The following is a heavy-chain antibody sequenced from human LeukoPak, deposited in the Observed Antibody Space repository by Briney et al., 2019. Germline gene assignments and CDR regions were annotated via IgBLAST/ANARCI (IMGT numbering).Heavy chain of an antibody. CDR3: ARGIIVEMAKEGFEY. D-gene: IGHD5-24*01. CDR2: ISSSGSSI. V-gene: IGHV3-11*01. J-gene: IGHJ4*02. Sequence: GGSLRLSRAASGFTFSDYYMSWIRQAPGKGLEWVSYISSSGSSIYYAVSVKGRFTISRDNAKNSLSLQMNSLRAEDTAVYYCARGIIVEMAKEGFEYWGQGTLVHVPS. CDR1: GFTFSDYY.